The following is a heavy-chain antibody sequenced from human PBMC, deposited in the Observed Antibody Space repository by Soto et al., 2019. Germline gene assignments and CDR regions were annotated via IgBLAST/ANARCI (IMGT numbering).Heavy chain of an antibody. CDR3: ARDRPPYYYDSTGYPGDY. J-gene: IGHJ4*02. V-gene: IGHV1-46*01. CDR2: INPSGGST. CDR1: GYTFTSYY. Sequence: ASVKVSCKASGYTFTSYYMHWVQQAPGQGLEWMGIINPSGGSTRYAQKFQGRVTMTRDTSTSTVYMELSSLRSEDTAVYYCARDRPPYYYDSTGYPGDYWGQGTLVTVSS. D-gene: IGHD3-22*01.